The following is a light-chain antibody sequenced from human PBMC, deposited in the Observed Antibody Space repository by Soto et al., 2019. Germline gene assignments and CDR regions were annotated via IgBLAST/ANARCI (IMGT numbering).Light chain of an antibody. V-gene: IGLV1-40*01. Sequence: QSVLTQPPSVSEAPRQRVTISCSGSSSNIGNNAVNWYQQLPGTAPKVLIYGNTNRPSGVPDRFSGSQSGTSASLAITGLQAEDEADYYCQSFDSSLSGSVFGTGTKVTVL. CDR1: SSNIGNNA. J-gene: IGLJ1*01. CDR2: GNT. CDR3: QSFDSSLSGSV.